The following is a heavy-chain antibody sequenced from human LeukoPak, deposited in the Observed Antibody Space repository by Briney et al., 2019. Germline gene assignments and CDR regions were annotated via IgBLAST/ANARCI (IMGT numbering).Heavy chain of an antibody. CDR1: GGSISSHY. D-gene: IGHD6-13*01. CDR3: AREVAAAGSDAFDI. J-gene: IGHJ3*02. Sequence: SETLSLTCTVSGGSISSHYWSWIRQPPGKGLEWIGYIYYSGSTNHNPSLKSRVTISVDTSKNQFSLKLSSVTAADTAVYYCAREVAAAGSDAFDIWGQGTMVTVSS. CDR2: IYYSGST. V-gene: IGHV4-59*11.